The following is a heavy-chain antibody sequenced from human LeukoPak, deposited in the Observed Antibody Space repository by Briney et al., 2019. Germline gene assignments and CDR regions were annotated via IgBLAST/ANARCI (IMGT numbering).Heavy chain of an antibody. Sequence: SETLSLTCTVSGGSISSYYWSWIRQPPGKGLEWIGYIYYSGSTNYNPSLKSRVTISVDTSKNQFSLKLSSVTAADTAVYYCARGSGSTSLKYYGMDVWGQGTTVTVSS. J-gene: IGHJ6*02. V-gene: IGHV4-59*01. D-gene: IGHD2-2*01. CDR3: ARGSGSTSLKYYGMDV. CDR1: GGSISSYY. CDR2: IYYSGST.